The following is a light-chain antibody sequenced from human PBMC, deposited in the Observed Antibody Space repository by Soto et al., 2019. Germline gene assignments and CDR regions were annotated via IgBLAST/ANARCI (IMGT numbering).Light chain of an antibody. V-gene: IGLV4-69*01. Sequence: QSVLTQSPSASASLGASVKLTCTLGSGHSTYAIAWHQQQPEKGPQYLMKLNSDGSHTKGDGIPDRFSGSSSGAERYLTISSLQSEDEADYYCQTWGTGIQAVFGGGTEVTVL. J-gene: IGLJ3*02. CDR1: SGHSTYA. CDR3: QTWGTGIQAV. CDR2: LNSDGSH.